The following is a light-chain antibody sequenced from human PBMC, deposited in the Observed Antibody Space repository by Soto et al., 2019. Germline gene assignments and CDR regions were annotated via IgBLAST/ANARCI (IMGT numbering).Light chain of an antibody. CDR2: AAS. J-gene: IGKJ5*01. CDR3: QQLISYPIT. Sequence: DIPLTQSPSFLSASVGDRVTITCRASQGISSYLAWYQQKPGKAPNLLIYAASTLQSGVPSTFSGSGSGTECTLTISSLQPEDFATYYCQQLISYPITFGQGTRVEIK. V-gene: IGKV1-9*01. CDR1: QGISSY.